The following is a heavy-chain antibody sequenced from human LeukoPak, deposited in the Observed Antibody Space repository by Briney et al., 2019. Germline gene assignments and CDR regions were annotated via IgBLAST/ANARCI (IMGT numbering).Heavy chain of an antibody. V-gene: IGHV1-24*01. CDR1: EYTLTELP. Sequence: ASVKVSGKVSEYTLTELPMHWLRKAPGKGLEWMGGFDPEDGETIYAQKFQGRVTMTEDTSTDTAYMELSSLRSEDTAVYYCATDPFRDIVNYWGQGTLVTVSS. CDR3: ATDPFRDIVNY. J-gene: IGHJ4*02. CDR2: FDPEDGET. D-gene: IGHD3-16*02.